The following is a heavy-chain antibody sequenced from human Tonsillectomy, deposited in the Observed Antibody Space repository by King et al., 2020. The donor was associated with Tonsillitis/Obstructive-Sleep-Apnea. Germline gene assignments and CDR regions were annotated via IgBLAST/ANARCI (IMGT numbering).Heavy chain of an antibody. CDR1: GYRFTGYW. CDR2: IYPGDSDT. Sequence: VQLVESGAEVKKPGESLKISCKGSGYRFTGYWIGWVRQMPGKGLEWMGIIYPGDSDTRYSTSFQGQVTISADKSISTAYLQLSSLKASDTAMYYCARRGHCDGDTCNNWFDPWGQGTLVTVSS. J-gene: IGHJ5*02. V-gene: IGHV5-51*03. D-gene: IGHD2-21*01. CDR3: ARRGHCDGDTCNNWFDP.